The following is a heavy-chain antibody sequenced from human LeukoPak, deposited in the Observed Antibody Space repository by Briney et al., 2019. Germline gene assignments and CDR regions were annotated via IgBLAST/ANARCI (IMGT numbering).Heavy chain of an antibody. CDR3: ARAGPELQLYLLFEY. D-gene: IGHD1-1*01. Sequence: GGSLRLSCAASGFTFSSYAMHWVRQAPGKGLEYVSSISSNGGSTYYANFVKGRFTISRDNSKNTLYLQMGSLRAEDMAVYYCARAGPELQLYLLFEYWGQGTQVTVSS. CDR1: GFTFSSYA. J-gene: IGHJ4*02. V-gene: IGHV3-64*01. CDR2: ISSNGGST.